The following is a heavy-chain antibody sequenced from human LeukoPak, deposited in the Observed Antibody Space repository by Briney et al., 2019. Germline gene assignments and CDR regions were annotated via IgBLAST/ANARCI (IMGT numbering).Heavy chain of an antibody. CDR3: ARPSLEQQLPNYAFDI. CDR2: IYPGDSDT. Sequence: GESLKISCKGSGYSFTNYWIGWVRQMPGKGLEWMGIIYPGDSDTRYSPSFQGQVTISADKSISTAYLQWSSLKASDTAMYYCARPSLEQQLPNYAFDIWGQGTMVTVSS. CDR1: GYSFTNYW. V-gene: IGHV5-51*01. D-gene: IGHD6-13*01. J-gene: IGHJ3*02.